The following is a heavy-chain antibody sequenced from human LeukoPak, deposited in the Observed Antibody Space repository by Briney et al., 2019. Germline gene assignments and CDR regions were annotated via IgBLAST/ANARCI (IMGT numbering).Heavy chain of an antibody. CDR2: IYYSGST. CDR1: GGSISSSSYY. Sequence: PSETLSLTCTVSGGSISSSSYYWGWIRQPPGKGLEWIGSIYYSGSTYYNPSLKSRVTISVDTSKNQFSLKLSSVTAADTAVYYCANSGFGELSDDFDYWGQGTLVTVSS. CDR3: ANSGFGELSDDFDY. J-gene: IGHJ4*02. D-gene: IGHD3-10*01. V-gene: IGHV4-39*01.